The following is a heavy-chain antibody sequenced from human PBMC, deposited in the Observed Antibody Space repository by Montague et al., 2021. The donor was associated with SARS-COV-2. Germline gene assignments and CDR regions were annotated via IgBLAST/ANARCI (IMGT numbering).Heavy chain of an antibody. J-gene: IGHJ6*03. Sequence: SETLSLTCAVHGTSFSGYYWNWIRQPPGKGLEWIGEINHGGSTKYSPSLKSRLTISADTSKNQFSLKLTSVAAADTAVYHCARLGDGVVPSPILGVGPYYSYYYMDVWGKGTTVTVSS. CDR3: ARLGDGVVPSPILGVGPYYSYYYMDV. D-gene: IGHD3-10*01. CDR1: GTSFSGYY. V-gene: IGHV4-34*01. CDR2: INHGGST.